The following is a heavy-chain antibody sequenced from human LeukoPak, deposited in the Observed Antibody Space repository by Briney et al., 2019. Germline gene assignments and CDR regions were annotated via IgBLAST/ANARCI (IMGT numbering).Heavy chain of an antibody. J-gene: IGHJ3*02. CDR1: GFTFSNYL. CDR2: INSDGSST. V-gene: IGHV3-74*01. D-gene: IGHD3-10*01. Sequence: GGSLRLSCVASGFTFSNYLMNWVRQAPGKGLVWVSRINSDGSSTSYADSVKGRFTISRDNAKNTLYLQMNSLRAEDTAVYYCARANYYGSGRAAFDIWGQGTMVTVSS. CDR3: ARANYYGSGRAAFDI.